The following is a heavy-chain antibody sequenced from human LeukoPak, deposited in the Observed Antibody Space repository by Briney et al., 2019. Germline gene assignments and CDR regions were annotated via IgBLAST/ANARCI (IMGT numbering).Heavy chain of an antibody. J-gene: IGHJ4*02. D-gene: IGHD2-15*01. V-gene: IGHV3-33*01. CDR2: IWYDGSNK. CDR3: ARDLGYCSGGSCPAPSDY. CDR1: GFTFSSYG. Sequence: PGRSLRLSCAASGFTFSSYGMHWVRQAPGKGLEWVAVIWYDGSNKYYADSVKGRFTISRDNSKNTLYLQMNSLRAEDTAVYYCARDLGYCSGGSCPAPSDYWGQGTLVTVSS.